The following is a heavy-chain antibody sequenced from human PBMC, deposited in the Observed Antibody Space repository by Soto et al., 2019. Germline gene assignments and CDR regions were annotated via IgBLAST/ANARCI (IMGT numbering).Heavy chain of an antibody. V-gene: IGHV3-23*01. CDR3: AKGGGWGSYGMDV. CDR1: GFTSSSYA. CDR2: ISGSGGST. J-gene: IGHJ6*02. D-gene: IGHD2-15*01. Sequence: GVSLRLSCAASGFTSSSYAMSWVRQAPGKGLEWVSAISGSGGSTYYADSVKGRFTISRDNSKNTLYLQMNSLRAEDTAVYYCAKGGGWGSYGMDVWGQGTTVTVSS.